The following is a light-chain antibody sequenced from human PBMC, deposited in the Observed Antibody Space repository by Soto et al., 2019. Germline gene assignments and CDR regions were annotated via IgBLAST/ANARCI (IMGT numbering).Light chain of an antibody. J-gene: IGLJ1*01. CDR3: CSYAGSYSYV. CDR2: DVS. CDR1: SSDVGGYNY. Sequence: QSALTQPRSVSGSPGQSVTISCTGTSSDVGGYNYVSWYQEQPGKAPKLMIYDVSKRPSGVPDRFSGSKSGNTASLTISGLQAEDEADYYCCSYAGSYSYVFRTGTTVTVL. V-gene: IGLV2-11*01.